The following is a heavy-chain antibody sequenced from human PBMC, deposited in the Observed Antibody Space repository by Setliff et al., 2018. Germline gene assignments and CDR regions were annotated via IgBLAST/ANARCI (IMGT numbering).Heavy chain of an antibody. J-gene: IGHJ4*02. CDR2: IIPIFGST. CDR3: ARTRYGLGGRPY. CDR1: GGTFKNYG. Sequence: SVKVSCKASGGTFKNYGISWVRQAPGQGLEWMGGIIPIFGSTNYAQKFQDRVTIITDESTSTAYMELRSLRTEDTAVYYCARTRYGLGGRPYWGQGTLVTVSS. D-gene: IGHD2-15*01. V-gene: IGHV1-69*05.